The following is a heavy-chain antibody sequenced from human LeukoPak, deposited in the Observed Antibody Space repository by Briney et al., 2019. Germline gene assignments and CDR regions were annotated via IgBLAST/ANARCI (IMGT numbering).Heavy chain of an antibody. V-gene: IGHV1-46*01. Sequence: ASVKVSCKASGYTFTSYYMHWVRQAPGQGLEWMGIINPSGGSTSYAQKFQGRVTMTRDASTSTVYMELSSLRSEDTAVYYCARADASSSWYPELIDYWGQGTLVTVSS. J-gene: IGHJ4*02. CDR3: ARADASSSWYPELIDY. CDR2: INPSGGST. CDR1: GYTFTSYY. D-gene: IGHD6-13*01.